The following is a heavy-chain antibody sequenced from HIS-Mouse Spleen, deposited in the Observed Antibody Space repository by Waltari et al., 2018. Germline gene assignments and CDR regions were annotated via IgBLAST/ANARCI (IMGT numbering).Heavy chain of an antibody. CDR2: ISWNSGSI. CDR3: AKVSPLTGDYFDY. CDR1: GFTFDDYA. V-gene: IGHV3-9*01. Sequence: EVQLVESGGGLVQPGRSLRLSCAASGFTFDDYAMHWVRQAPGKGLEWVSCISWNSGSIGDADYVKDRFTISRDNAKNSLYLQMNSLRAEDTALYYCAKVSPLTGDYFDYWGQGTLVTVSS. J-gene: IGHJ4*02. D-gene: IGHD7-27*01.